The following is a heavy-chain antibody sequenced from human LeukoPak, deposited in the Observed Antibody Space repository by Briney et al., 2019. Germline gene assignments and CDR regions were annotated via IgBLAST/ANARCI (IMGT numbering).Heavy chain of an antibody. Sequence: GGSLRLSCTASGFTFGDYAMSWVRQAPGKGLEWVSTITNSGSITYYADSVKGRFTISRDNSKNTLYLQMNSLRAEDTAVYYCAYRTGFDYWGQGTLVTVSS. CDR3: AYRTGFDY. V-gene: IGHV3-23*01. CDR2: ITNSGSIT. J-gene: IGHJ4*02. D-gene: IGHD3-10*01. CDR1: GFTFGDYA.